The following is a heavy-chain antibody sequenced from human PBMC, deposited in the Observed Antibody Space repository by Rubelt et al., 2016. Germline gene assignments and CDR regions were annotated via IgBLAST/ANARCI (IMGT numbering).Heavy chain of an antibody. Sequence: QLQLQESGPGLVKPSETLSLTCTVSGGSISSYYWSWIRQPPGKGLEWIGYIYYSGGTNYNPSLKSRVTLSVDPSKNQFSLKLSSVTAADTAVYYCARVGMVATSVWFDPWGQGTLVTVSS. CDR3: ARVGMVATSVWFDP. D-gene: IGHD5-12*01. CDR2: IYYSGGT. V-gene: IGHV4-59*01. J-gene: IGHJ5*02. CDR1: GGSISSYY.